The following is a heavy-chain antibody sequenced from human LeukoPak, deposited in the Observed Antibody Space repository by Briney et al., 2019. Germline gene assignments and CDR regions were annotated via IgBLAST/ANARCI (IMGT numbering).Heavy chain of an antibody. D-gene: IGHD2-2*01. CDR3: ANGVVPTGDYFDY. J-gene: IGHJ4*02. CDR2: IYYSGST. CDR1: GGSVSSGSYY. V-gene: IGHV4-61*01. Sequence: KPSETLSLTCTVSGGSVSSGSYYWSWIRQPPGKGLKWIGYIYYSGSTNYNPSLKSRVTISVDTSKNQFSLKLSSVTAADTAVYYCANGVVPTGDYFDYWGQGTLVTVSS.